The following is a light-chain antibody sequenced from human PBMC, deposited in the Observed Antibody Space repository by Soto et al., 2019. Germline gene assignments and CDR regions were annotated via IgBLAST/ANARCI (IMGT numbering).Light chain of an antibody. CDR2: KVS. V-gene: IGKV2-30*01. CDR1: QSLIYSDGIAY. J-gene: IGKJ1*01. Sequence: DVVMTQSPLSLPVTLGQPASISCRSSQSLIYSDGIAYLIWFHQRPGQSPRRLIYKVSNRDSGVPDRFSGSGSGTDFTLTISRVEAEDVGVYYCMQGTHWPPTFGRGTKVEIK. CDR3: MQGTHWPPT.